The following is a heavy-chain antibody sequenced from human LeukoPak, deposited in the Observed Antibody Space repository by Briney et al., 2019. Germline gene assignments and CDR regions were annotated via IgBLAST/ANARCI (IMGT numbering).Heavy chain of an antibody. CDR3: ARKGTGDLDYFDY. CDR2: IYTSGST. Sequence: SETLSLTCTVSGGSISSGSYYWSWIRQPAGKGLEWIGRIYTSGSTNYNPSLKSRVTISVDTSKNQCSLKLSSVTAADTAVYYCARKGTGDLDYFDYWGQGTLVTVSS. J-gene: IGHJ4*02. D-gene: IGHD7-27*01. V-gene: IGHV4-61*02. CDR1: GGSISSGSYY.